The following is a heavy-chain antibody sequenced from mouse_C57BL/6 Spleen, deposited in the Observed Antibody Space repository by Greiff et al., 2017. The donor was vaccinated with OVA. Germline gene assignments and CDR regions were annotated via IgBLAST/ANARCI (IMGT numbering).Heavy chain of an antibody. CDR3: ARGDYYGSSYFDY. CDR2: IYPGAGDT. Sequence: QVQLQQSGPELVKPGASVKISCKASGYAFSSSWMNWVKQRPGTGLEWIGRIYPGAGDTNYNGKFKGKATLTADKSSSTAYMQLSSLTSEDSAVYFCARGDYYGSSYFDYWGQGTTLTVSS. V-gene: IGHV1-82*01. D-gene: IGHD1-1*01. J-gene: IGHJ2*01. CDR1: GYAFSSSW.